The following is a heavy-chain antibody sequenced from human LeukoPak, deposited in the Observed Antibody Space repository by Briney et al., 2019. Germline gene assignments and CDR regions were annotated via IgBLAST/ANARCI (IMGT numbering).Heavy chain of an antibody. V-gene: IGHV3-30*18. CDR1: GFTFPNYG. Sequence: GGPLRVSCAGSGFTFPNYGLHWGRQAPGKGLEWVALTSYDGGNQYYADSVKGRFTISRDNSRNTLYLQMTSLRAEDTAIYYFAKGQVPSPTIFGVIPYYYYYGMDVWGQGTTVTVSS. J-gene: IGHJ6*02. D-gene: IGHD3-3*01. CDR3: AKGQVPSPTIFGVIPYYYYYGMDV. CDR2: TSYDGGNQ.